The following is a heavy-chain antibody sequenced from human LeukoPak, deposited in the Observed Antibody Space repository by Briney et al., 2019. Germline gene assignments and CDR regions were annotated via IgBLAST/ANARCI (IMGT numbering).Heavy chain of an antibody. CDR1: GGSFSGYY. Sequence: SETLSLTCAVYGGSFSGYYWSWIRQPPGKGLEWIGEINHSGSTNYNPSLKSRVTISVDTPKNQFSLKLSSVTAADTAVYYCATRSYYDFWSGYAWFDYWGQGTLVTVSS. D-gene: IGHD3-3*01. CDR2: INHSGST. CDR3: ATRSYYDFWSGYAWFDY. J-gene: IGHJ4*02. V-gene: IGHV4-34*01.